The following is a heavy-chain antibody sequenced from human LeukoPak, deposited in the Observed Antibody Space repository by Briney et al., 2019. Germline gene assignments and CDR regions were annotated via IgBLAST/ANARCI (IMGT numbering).Heavy chain of an antibody. CDR1: GYTFTSYD. CDR2: MNPNSGNT. J-gene: IGHJ4*02. Sequence: EASVKVSCKASGYTFTSYDINWVRQATGQGLEWVGWMNPNSGNTGYAQKFQGRVTMTRNTSISTAYMELSSLRSEDTAVYYCARGRATGDSSGYFDYWGQGTLVTVSS. D-gene: IGHD3-22*01. V-gene: IGHV1-8*01. CDR3: ARGRATGDSSGYFDY.